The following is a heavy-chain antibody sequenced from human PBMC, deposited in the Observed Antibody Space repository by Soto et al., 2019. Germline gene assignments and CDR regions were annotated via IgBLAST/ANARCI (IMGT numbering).Heavy chain of an antibody. J-gene: IGHJ4*02. CDR3: ANHDYGDAGFDY. D-gene: IGHD4-17*01. CDR1: GGTFSSYT. Sequence: KVSCKASGGTFSSYTISRVRQAPGQGLEWMGRIIPILGIANYAQKFQGRVTITADKSTSTAYMELSSLRSEDTAVYYCANHDYGDAGFDYWGQGTLVTVSS. CDR2: IIPILGIA. V-gene: IGHV1-69*02.